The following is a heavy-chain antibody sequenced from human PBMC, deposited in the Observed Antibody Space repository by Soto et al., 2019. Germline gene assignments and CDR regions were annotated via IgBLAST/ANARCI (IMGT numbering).Heavy chain of an antibody. Sequence: QVQLQESGPGLVKPSQTLSLTCTVSGGSISSGGYYWSWSRRHPEKGLEWIGDIYYSGSTYYNPSLKSRVTISVDTSKNQFSLKLSSVTAADTAVYYCARRREIDSKGYYGMDVWGQGTTVTVSS. V-gene: IGHV4-31*03. D-gene: IGHD4-4*01. CDR2: IYYSGST. CDR1: GGSISSGGYY. CDR3: ARRREIDSKGYYGMDV. J-gene: IGHJ6*02.